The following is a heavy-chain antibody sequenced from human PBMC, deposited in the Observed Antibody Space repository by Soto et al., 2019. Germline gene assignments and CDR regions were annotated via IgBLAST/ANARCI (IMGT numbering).Heavy chain of an antibody. CDR3: ARETSSYSRRWYAGYYFDY. CDR1: GGSISSYY. CDR2: IYYSGST. Sequence: LSLTCTVSGGSISSYYWSWIRQPPGKGLEWIGYIYYSGSTNYNPSLKSRLTISVDTSKNQFSLKLSSVTAADTAVYYCARETSSYSRRWYAGYYFDYWGQGTLVTVYS. V-gene: IGHV4-59*01. D-gene: IGHD6-13*01. J-gene: IGHJ4*02.